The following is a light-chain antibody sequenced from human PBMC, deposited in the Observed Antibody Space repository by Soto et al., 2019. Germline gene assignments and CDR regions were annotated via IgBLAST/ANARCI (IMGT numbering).Light chain of an antibody. CDR3: CSYAGSNYV. V-gene: IGLV2-23*02. J-gene: IGLJ1*01. CDR2: EVS. Sequence: QSVLTQPASVSGSPGQSITISCTGTSSDVGNYNLVSWYQHHPGKAPKLVIYEVSKRPSGVSNRFSGSKSGDTASLTISGLQAEDEADYYCCSYAGSNYVFGTGTKVPVL. CDR1: SSDVGNYNL.